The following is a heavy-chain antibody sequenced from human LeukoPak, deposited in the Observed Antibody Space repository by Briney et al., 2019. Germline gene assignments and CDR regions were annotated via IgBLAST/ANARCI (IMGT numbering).Heavy chain of an antibody. Sequence: PGGSLRLFCAASGLILSNNYMSWVRQAPGKGLEWGSVLYNTGDTYYADSVKGRFTISRDNSKNTLYLQMSSLRTEDTAVYYCATPKYTNGPLNYWGQGTLVTVSS. V-gene: IGHV3-53*01. CDR3: ATPKYTNGPLNY. D-gene: IGHD2-8*01. CDR1: GLILSNNY. J-gene: IGHJ4*02. CDR2: LYNTGDT.